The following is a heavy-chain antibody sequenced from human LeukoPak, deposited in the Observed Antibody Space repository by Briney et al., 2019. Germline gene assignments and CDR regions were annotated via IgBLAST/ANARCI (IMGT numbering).Heavy chain of an antibody. CDR3: ARVGYSSSSQSPIDY. V-gene: IGHV1-2*02. J-gene: IGHJ4*02. Sequence: GASMKVSCKASGYTFTGYYMHWVRQAPGQGLEWMGWINPNSGGTNYAQKFQGRVTMTRDTSISTAYMELSRLRSDDTAEYYCARVGYSSSSQSPIDYWGQGTLVTVSS. CDR2: INPNSGGT. D-gene: IGHD6-6*01. CDR1: GYTFTGYY.